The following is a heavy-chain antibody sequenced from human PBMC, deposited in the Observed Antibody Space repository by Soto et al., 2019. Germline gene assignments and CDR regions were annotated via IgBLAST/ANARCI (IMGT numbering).Heavy chain of an antibody. D-gene: IGHD3-3*01. V-gene: IGHV4-34*01. J-gene: IGHJ5*02. CDR1: VGSFSGYY. CDR2: INHSGST. Sequence: SETLSLTCAVYVGSFSGYYWSWIRQPPGKGLEWIGEINHSGSTNYNPSLKSRVTISVDTSKNQFSLKLSSVTAADTAVYYCARGTRFLEWLLYRWWFDPWGQGTLVTVSS. CDR3: ARGTRFLEWLLYRWWFDP.